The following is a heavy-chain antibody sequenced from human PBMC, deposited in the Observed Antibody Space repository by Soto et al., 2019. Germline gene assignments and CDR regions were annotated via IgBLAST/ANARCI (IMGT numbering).Heavy chain of an antibody. CDR3: ARVRYSSGWPRMGEYGMDV. V-gene: IGHV1-69*01. J-gene: IGHJ6*02. D-gene: IGHD6-19*01. CDR2: VIPMFGSA. CDR1: GGTFSSYA. Sequence: QVQLVQSGAEVKKPGSSAKVSCKASGGTFSSYAISWVRQAPGQGLEWMGGVIPMFGSANYAQKLQGRVTITADESTSTDYMELCSLRSEDTAVDYWARVRYSSGWPRMGEYGMDVWGQGTTVTVSS.